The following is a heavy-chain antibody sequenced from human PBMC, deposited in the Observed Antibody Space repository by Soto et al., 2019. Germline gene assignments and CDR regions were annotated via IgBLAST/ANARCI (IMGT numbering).Heavy chain of an antibody. CDR1: GFTVRSYP. V-gene: IGHV3-30-3*01. J-gene: IGHJ4*02. CDR3: HKEGLFWSGSFDS. Sequence: XGSLSLSCAASGFTVRSYPMHWVRQAPGKGLEWVAIVSYDGITKYADSVKGRFTISRDNSNNTLFLQMNSLRTEDTAVYYCHKEGLFWSGSFDSWGQGTLVTVSS. D-gene: IGHD3-3*01. CDR2: VSYDGITK.